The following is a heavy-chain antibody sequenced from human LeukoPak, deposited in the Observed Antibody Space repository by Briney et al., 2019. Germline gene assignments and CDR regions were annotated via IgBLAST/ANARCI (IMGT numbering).Heavy chain of an antibody. CDR3: ARDRRD. CDR1: GGSISSGSYY. CDR2: IYTSGST. V-gene: IGHV4-61*02. Sequence: PSETLSLTCTVSGGSISSGSYYWSWIRQPAGKGLDWIGRIYTSGSTNYNPSLKSRVTISVDTSKNQFSLKLSSVTAADTAVYYCARDRRDWGQGTLVTVSS. J-gene: IGHJ4*02.